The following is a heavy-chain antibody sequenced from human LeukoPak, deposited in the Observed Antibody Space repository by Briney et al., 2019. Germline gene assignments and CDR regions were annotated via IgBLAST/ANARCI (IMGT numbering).Heavy chain of an antibody. CDR2: IYHSGYT. J-gene: IGHJ4*02. CDR1: GDSISDYY. V-gene: IGHV4-59*01. D-gene: IGHD6-6*01. CDR3: AREKWGSSSN. Sequence: SETLSLTCTVSGDSISDYYWSWIRQPPGKGLEWIGYIYHSGYTSYNPSLKSRVTMSADTSKNQFSLRLSSVTAADTAVYYCAREKWGSSSNWGQGTLVTVSS.